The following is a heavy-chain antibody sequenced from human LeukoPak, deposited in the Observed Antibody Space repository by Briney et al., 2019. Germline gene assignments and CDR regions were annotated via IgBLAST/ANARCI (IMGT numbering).Heavy chain of an antibody. CDR2: IHSSDSYI. D-gene: IGHD3-22*01. J-gene: IGHJ4*02. V-gene: IGHV3-21*01. CDR1: GFTFSSYY. CDR3: ARGTDSSGYYSI. Sequence: GGSLRLSCAASGFTFSSYYMNWVRQAPGKGLEWVSSIHSSDSYIYYADSVKGRFTISRDNAKNSLYLQMNSLRAEDTAVYYCARGTDSSGYYSIWGQGTLVTVSS.